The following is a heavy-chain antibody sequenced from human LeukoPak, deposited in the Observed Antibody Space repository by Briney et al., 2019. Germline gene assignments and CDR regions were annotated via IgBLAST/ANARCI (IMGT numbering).Heavy chain of an antibody. D-gene: IGHD2-15*01. V-gene: IGHV4-34*01. CDR3: ARLGKYCSGGNCYYIDY. CDR2: INHSGST. CDR1: GGSFSGYY. Sequence: SETLSLTCAVYGGSFSGYYWSWIRQPPGKGLGWIGEINHSGSTNYNPSLKSRVTISVDTSKNQFSLKLSSVTAADTAVYYCARLGKYCSGGNCYYIDYWGQGTLVTVSS. J-gene: IGHJ4*02.